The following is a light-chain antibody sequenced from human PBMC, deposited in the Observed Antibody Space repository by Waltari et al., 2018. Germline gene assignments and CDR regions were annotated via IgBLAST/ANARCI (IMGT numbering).Light chain of an antibody. V-gene: IGKV3-15*01. CDR1: RSVSFK. CDR2: GAS. Sequence: EILLTQSPATLSVSPGEGATLSCRASRSVSFKLAWYQQKPGQAPRLLIHGASTRATGVPARFSGGGSGTEFTLTITRLQSEDFSVYYCQQYNNWPLTFGGGTKVEIK. CDR3: QQYNNWPLT. J-gene: IGKJ4*01.